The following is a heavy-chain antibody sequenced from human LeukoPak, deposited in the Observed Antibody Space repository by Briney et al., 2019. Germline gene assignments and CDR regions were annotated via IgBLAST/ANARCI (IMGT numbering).Heavy chain of an antibody. CDR2: IYYSGST. D-gene: IGHD1-26*01. V-gene: IGHV4-39*07. J-gene: IGHJ3*02. CDR3: ARRITGMWETDAFDI. Sequence: SETLSLTCTVSGGSISSSSYYWGWIRQPPGKGLEWIGSIYYSGSTYYNPSLKSRVTISVDTSKNQFSLKLSSVTAADTAVYYCARRITGMWETDAFDIWGQGTMVTVSS. CDR1: GGSISSSSYY.